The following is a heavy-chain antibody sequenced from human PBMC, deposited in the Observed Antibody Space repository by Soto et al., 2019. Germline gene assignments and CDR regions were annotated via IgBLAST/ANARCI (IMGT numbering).Heavy chain of an antibody. CDR2: ISAYNGNT. Sequence: ASVKVSCKASGYTFSNYGTSWVRQAPGQGLEWMGWISAYNGNTNYAQKLQGRVTMTTDTSTSTAYMELRSLRSDDTAVYYCARDHGKQWLVWGQGTLVTVSS. V-gene: IGHV1-18*01. D-gene: IGHD6-19*01. CDR3: ARDHGKQWLV. J-gene: IGHJ1*01. CDR1: GYTFSNYG.